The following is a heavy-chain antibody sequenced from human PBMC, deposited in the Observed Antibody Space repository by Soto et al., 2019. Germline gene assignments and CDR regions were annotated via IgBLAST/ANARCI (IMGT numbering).Heavy chain of an antibody. V-gene: IGHV4-4*02. Sequence: SETLSLTCAVSGGSISSSNWWIWVRQPPGKGLEWIGEIYHSGSTNYNPSLKSRVTISVDKSKNQFSLKLSSVTAADTAVYYCARRVGWELSSHYFDYWGQGTLVTVSS. D-gene: IGHD1-26*01. J-gene: IGHJ4*02. CDR2: IYHSGST. CDR3: ARRVGWELSSHYFDY. CDR1: GGSISSSNW.